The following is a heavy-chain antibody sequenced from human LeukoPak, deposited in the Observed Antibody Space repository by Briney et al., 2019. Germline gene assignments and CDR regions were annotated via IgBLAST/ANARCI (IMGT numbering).Heavy chain of an antibody. J-gene: IGHJ4*02. CDR1: GVSISSSNYY. V-gene: IGHV4-39*01. CDR3: ARRVPSGSGSYDFDY. CDR2: MYYRGGT. Sequence: PSETLSLTCTVSGVSISSSNYYWGWIRQPPGKGLEWIGSMYYRGGTYYNPSLKSRVTISVDTSKNQFSLKVSSVTAADTAVYYCARRVPSGSGSYDFDYWGQGTLVTVSS. D-gene: IGHD3-10*01.